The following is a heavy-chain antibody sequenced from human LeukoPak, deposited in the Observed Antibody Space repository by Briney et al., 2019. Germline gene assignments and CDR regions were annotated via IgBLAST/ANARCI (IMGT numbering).Heavy chain of an antibody. Sequence: RGSLRLSCAASGFTFSGYAMHWVRQAPGKGLEWVSGISGSGGSTYYADSVKGRVTISRDNSKHTLYLHMNSQSAEDTAVYYCAKDSDALRYFDWLQWGQGPLVTVSS. D-gene: IGHD3-9*01. J-gene: IGHJ4*02. CDR2: ISGSGGST. V-gene: IGHV3-23*01. CDR1: GFTFSGYA. CDR3: AKDSDALRYFDWLQ.